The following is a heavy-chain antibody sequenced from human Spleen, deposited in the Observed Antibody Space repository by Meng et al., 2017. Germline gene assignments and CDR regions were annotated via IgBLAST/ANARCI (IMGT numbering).Heavy chain of an antibody. Sequence: QVQRPGSCPVLVKPSPTLSPPCTVSGGSISSGCYYWSWIRQHPGKGLEWIGYIYYSGSTYYNPSLKSRDTISVDTSKNQFSLKLSSVTAADTAVYYCASGRFGWFDPWGQGTLVTVSS. V-gene: IGHV4-31*03. CDR2: IYYSGST. CDR3: ASGRFGWFDP. CDR1: GGSISSGCYY. D-gene: IGHD3-16*01. J-gene: IGHJ5*02.